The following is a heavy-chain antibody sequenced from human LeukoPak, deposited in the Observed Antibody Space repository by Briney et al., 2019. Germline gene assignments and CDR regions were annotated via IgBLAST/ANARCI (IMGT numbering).Heavy chain of an antibody. CDR2: IYYSGST. CDR1: GGSISSYY. CDR3: ARHLYSSGWSNFDY. Sequence: PSETLSLTCTVSGGSISSYYWSWIRQPPGKGLEWIGYIYYSGSTNYNPSLESRVTISVDTSKNQFSLKLSSVTAADTAVYYCARHLYSSGWSNFDYWGQGTLVTVSS. D-gene: IGHD6-19*01. V-gene: IGHV4-59*08. J-gene: IGHJ4*02.